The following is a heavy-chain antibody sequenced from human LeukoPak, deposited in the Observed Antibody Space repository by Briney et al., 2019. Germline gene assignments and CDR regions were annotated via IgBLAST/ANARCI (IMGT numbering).Heavy chain of an antibody. CDR3: ARLYNDCSGGSCYYYYYYGMDV. J-gene: IGHJ6*02. Sequence: GESLKISCKGSGYRFTSYWIGWVRQMPGKGLEWMGIIYPGDSDTRYSPSFQGHVTISADKSISTAYLQWSSLKASDTAMYYCARLYNDCSGGSCYYYYYYGMDVWGQGTTVTVSS. CDR2: IYPGDSDT. D-gene: IGHD2-15*01. CDR1: GYRFTSYW. V-gene: IGHV5-51*01.